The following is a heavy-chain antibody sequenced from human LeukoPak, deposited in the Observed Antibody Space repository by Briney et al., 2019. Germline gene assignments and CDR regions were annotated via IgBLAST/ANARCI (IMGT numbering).Heavy chain of an antibody. CDR2: IYYSGST. CDR3: ATSSGWYSHAFDI. Sequence: PSETLSLTCTVSGGSISSYYWSWIRQPPGKGLEWIGYIYYSGSTNYNPSLKSRVTISVDTSKNQFSPKLSSVTAADTAVYYCATSSGWYSHAFDIWGQGTMVTVSS. D-gene: IGHD6-19*01. V-gene: IGHV4-59*01. J-gene: IGHJ3*02. CDR1: GGSISSYY.